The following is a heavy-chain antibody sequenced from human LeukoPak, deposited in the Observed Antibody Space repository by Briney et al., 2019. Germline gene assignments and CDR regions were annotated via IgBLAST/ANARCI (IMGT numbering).Heavy chain of an antibody. CDR3: ATSHSSGYYFSQYYFDY. Sequence: GGSLRLSCAASGFTFSSYAMSWVRQAPGKGLEWVSAISGSGGSTYYADSVKGRFTISRDNSKNTLYLLMNSLRAEDTAVYYCATSHSSGYYFSQYYFDYWGQGTLVTVSS. CDR2: ISGSGGST. V-gene: IGHV3-23*01. CDR1: GFTFSSYA. J-gene: IGHJ4*02. D-gene: IGHD3-22*01.